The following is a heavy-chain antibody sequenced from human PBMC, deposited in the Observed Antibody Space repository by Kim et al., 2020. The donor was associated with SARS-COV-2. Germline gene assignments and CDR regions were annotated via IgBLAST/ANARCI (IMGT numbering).Heavy chain of an antibody. V-gene: IGHV3-30-3*01. CDR3: ARKIRDGYNTHFDY. D-gene: IGHD5-12*01. CDR2: ISYDGSNK. Sequence: GGSLRLSCAASGFTFSSYAMHWVRQAPGKGLEWVAVISYDGSNKYYADSVKGRFTISRDNSKNTLYLQMNSLRAEDTAVYYCARKIRDGYNTHFDYWGQG. J-gene: IGHJ4*02. CDR1: GFTFSSYA.